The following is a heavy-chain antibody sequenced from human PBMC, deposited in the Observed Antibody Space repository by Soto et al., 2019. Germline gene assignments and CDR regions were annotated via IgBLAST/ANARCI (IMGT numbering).Heavy chain of an antibody. J-gene: IGHJ5*02. CDR1: GYTFTSYG. CDR2: ISAYNGNT. CDR3: AREHYDILTGYYKLDWFDP. D-gene: IGHD3-9*01. Sequence: KKPGASVKVSCKASGYTFTSYGISWVRQAPGQGLEWMGWISAYNGNTNYAQKLQGRVTMTTDTSTSTAYMELRSLRSDDTAVYYCAREHYDILTGYYKLDWFDPWGQGTLVTVSS. V-gene: IGHV1-18*01.